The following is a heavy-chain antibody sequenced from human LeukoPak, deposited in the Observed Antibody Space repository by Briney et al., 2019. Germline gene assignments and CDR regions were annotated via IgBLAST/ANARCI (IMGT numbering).Heavy chain of an antibody. CDR1: GFRFSDHG. J-gene: IGHJ5*02. V-gene: IGHV3-30*02. D-gene: IGHD3-22*01. Sequence: PGGSLRLSCAASGFRFSDHGMHWVRQAPGKGLEWGAFIRYDGSNKYYADSVKGRFTISRDNSKNTLYLQMNSLRAEDTAVYYCAKDDSSGFNWFDPWGQGTLVTVSS. CDR2: IRYDGSNK. CDR3: AKDDSSGFNWFDP.